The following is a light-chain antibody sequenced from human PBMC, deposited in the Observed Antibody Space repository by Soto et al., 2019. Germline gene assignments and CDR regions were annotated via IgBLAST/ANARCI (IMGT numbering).Light chain of an antibody. V-gene: IGLV1-40*01. CDR3: QSYDSSLSAYV. Sequence: VLTQPPSVSGAPGQRVTISCTGSSSNIGAGYDVHWYQQLPGTAPKLLIYGNSNRPSGVPDRFSGSKSGTSASLAITGLQAEDEADYYCQSYDSSLSAYVFGNGTKVTVL. CDR2: GNS. J-gene: IGLJ1*01. CDR1: SSNIGAGYD.